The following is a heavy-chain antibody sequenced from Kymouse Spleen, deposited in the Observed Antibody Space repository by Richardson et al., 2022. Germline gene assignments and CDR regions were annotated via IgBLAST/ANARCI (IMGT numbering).Heavy chain of an antibody. V-gene: IGHV3-15*01. Sequence: EVQLVESGGGLVKPGGSLRLSCAASGFTFSNAWMSWVRQAPGKGLEWVGRIKSKTDGGTTDYAAPVKGRFTISRDDSKNTLYLQMNSLKTEDTAVYYCTTCIAVAEGYGMDVWGQGTTVTVSS. D-gene: IGHD6-19*01. J-gene: IGHJ6*02. CDR1: GFTFSNAW. CDR3: TTCIAVAEGYGMDV. CDR2: IKSKTDGGTT.